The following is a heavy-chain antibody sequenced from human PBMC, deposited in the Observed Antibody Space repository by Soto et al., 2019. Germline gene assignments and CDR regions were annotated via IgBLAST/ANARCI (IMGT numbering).Heavy chain of an antibody. V-gene: IGHV1-8*01. J-gene: IGHJ4*02. CDR1: GYTFSSYD. CDR2: MNPNSGNT. D-gene: IGHD1-1*01. Sequence: ASVKVSCKXSGYTFSSYDINWVRQATGQGPEWMGWMNPNSGNTGYAQKFQGRVTMTRNTSISTAYMELSSLRSEDTAVYYCARGKLTYFDYWGQGTLVTVSS. CDR3: ARGKLTYFDY.